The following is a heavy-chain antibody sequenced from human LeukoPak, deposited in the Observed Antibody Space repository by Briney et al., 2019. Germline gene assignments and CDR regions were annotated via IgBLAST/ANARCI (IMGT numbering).Heavy chain of an antibody. D-gene: IGHD6-19*01. CDR1: GFTLSSYW. CDR3: AKAVAGPYFDY. V-gene: IGHV3-74*01. Sequence: GGSLRLSCTASGFTLSSYWMYWVRQAPGKGLMWVSRINSDGSITNYADSVKGRFTISRDNAKNTLYLQMNSLRAEDTAVYYCAKAVAGPYFDYWGQGTLVTVSS. CDR2: INSDGSIT. J-gene: IGHJ4*02.